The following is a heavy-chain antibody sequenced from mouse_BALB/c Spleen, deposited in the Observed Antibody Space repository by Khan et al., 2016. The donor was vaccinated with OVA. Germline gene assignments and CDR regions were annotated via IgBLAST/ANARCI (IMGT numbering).Heavy chain of an antibody. CDR2: ISYSGST. J-gene: IGHJ2*01. V-gene: IGHV3-2*02. CDR1: GYSITSDYA. CDR3: ARSIMAK. Sequence: VQLQQPGPGLVKPSQSLSLTCTVTGYSITSDYAWNWIRQFPGNKLEWIGYISYSGSTSYNPSLKSRISITRDTSKNQFFLQLNSVTTEDTATYDYARSIMAKWGQGTTLTVSS.